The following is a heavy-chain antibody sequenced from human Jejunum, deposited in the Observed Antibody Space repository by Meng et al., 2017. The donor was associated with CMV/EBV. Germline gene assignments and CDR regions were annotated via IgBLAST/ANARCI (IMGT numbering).Heavy chain of an antibody. V-gene: IGHV4-61*01. J-gene: IGHJ6*02. D-gene: IGHD6-6*01. Sequence: VSGAPVSGGRSFGSWIRRTPGTGLESIGYIYYSGDTNYNASLKSRATISVDTSKNQFSLRLTSVTAADTAVYYCARVVLYHYGMDVWGHGTTVTVSS. CDR3: ARVVLYHYGMDV. CDR2: IYYSGDT. CDR1: GAPVSGGRSF.